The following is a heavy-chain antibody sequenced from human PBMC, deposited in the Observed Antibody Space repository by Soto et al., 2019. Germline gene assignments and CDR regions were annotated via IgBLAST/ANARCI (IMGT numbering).Heavy chain of an antibody. J-gene: IGHJ6*02. CDR3: TTDSFWGNYGMDV. CDR1: GFTFSNAW. D-gene: IGHD7-27*01. Sequence: GGSLRLSCAASGFTFSNAWMNWVRQAPGKGLEWVGRIKSKTDGGTTDYAAPVKGRFTISRDDPKNTLYLQMNSLKTEDTAVYYCTTDSFWGNYGMDVWGQGTTVTVSS. CDR2: IKSKTDGGTT. V-gene: IGHV3-15*07.